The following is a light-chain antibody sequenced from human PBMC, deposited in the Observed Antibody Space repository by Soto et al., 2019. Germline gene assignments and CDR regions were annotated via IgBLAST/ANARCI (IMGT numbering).Light chain of an antibody. CDR1: QSIDTN. V-gene: IGKV3-15*01. J-gene: IGKJ1*01. CDR3: LQYKNWPRT. CDR2: GAS. Sequence: ETLMPQSAATLSVSPGERVTLSCRASQSIDTNLAWYQQKPGQAPRLLIYGASTRVTGIPARFSGGGSGTDFTLAISSLQSEDFVVYYCLQYKNWPRTFGQGTKLEI.